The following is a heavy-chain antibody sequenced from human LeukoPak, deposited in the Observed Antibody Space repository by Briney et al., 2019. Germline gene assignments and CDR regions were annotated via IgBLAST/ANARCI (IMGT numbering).Heavy chain of an antibody. CDR1: GFTFSSYG. Sequence: GGSLRLSCAASGFTFSSYGMHWVRQAPGKGLEWVAVISYDGSNKYYADSVKGRFTISRDNSKNTLYLQMNSLRAEDTAVYYCAKDRCSNGIGCYYYYMDVWGKGTTVTISS. J-gene: IGHJ6*03. CDR3: AKDRCSNGIGCYYYYMDV. CDR2: ISYDGSNK. D-gene: IGHD2-8*01. V-gene: IGHV3-30*18.